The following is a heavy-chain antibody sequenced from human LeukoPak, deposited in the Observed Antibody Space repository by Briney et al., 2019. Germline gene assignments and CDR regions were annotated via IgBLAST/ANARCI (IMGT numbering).Heavy chain of an antibody. J-gene: IGHJ4*02. CDR3: ARVWELSFDH. CDR2: IYAGGTT. D-gene: IGHD3-16*02. V-gene: IGHV3-53*01. Sequence: GGSLRLSCAASGFTFSSYAMSWVRQAPGKGLEWVSVIYAGGTTAYADSVKGRFTISRDTYKNTLYLHMNSLRAEDTARYYCARVWELSFDHWGQGPLVTVSS. CDR1: GFTFSSYA.